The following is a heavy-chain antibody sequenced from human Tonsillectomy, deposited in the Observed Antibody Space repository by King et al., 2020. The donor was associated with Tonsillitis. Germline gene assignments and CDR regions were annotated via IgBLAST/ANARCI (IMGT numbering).Heavy chain of an antibody. V-gene: IGHV3-23*04. Sequence: VQLVESGGGLRQPGGSLRLSCAASGFTFNTHAMSWVRQAPGKGLEWVSSISGRGDNTHYADSVKGRFTVSRDNSRNILYLDMSSLRAEDTALFYCAKGFYDGEKGLEDGGGDDYPGNSWGQGTLVTVS. J-gene: IGHJ4*02. CDR1: GFTFNTHA. CDR3: AKGFYDGEKGLEDGGGDDYPGNS. CDR2: ISGRGDNT. D-gene: IGHD4-23*01.